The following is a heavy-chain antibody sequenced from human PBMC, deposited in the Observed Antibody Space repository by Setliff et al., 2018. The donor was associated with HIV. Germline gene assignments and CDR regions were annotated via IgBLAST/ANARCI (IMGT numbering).Heavy chain of an antibody. CDR2: IDWDDDK. V-gene: IGHV2-70*11. CDR1: GFSIGTLGMC. Sequence: ESGPTLVNPTQPLTLTCTVSGFSIGTLGMCVGWIRQPPGKALEWLARIDWDDDKYYSTSLMTRLTISKDTSKNQVVLIMTNMNPVDTATYYCTRRSTGGYYDYWGQGTLVTVSS. J-gene: IGHJ4*02. CDR3: TRRSTGGYYDY. D-gene: IGHD3-22*01.